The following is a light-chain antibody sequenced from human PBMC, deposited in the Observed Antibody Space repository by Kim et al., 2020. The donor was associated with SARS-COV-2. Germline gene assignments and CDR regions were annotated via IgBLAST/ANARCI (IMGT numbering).Light chain of an antibody. CDR2: LNSDGSH. CDR1: SGHSSYA. Sequence: ASVHLTCTLSSGHSSYAIAWHQQQPEKGPRYLMKLNSDGSHSKGDGIPDRFSGSSSGAERYLTISSLQSEDEADYYCQTWGTGTWVFGGGTQLTVL. V-gene: IGLV4-69*01. CDR3: QTWGTGTWV. J-gene: IGLJ3*02.